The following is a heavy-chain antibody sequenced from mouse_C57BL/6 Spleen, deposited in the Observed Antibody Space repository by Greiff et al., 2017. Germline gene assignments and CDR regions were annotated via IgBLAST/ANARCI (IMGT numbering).Heavy chain of an antibody. Sequence: VKLQQPGAELVKPGASVKVSCKASGYTFTSYWMHWVKQRPGQGLEWIGRIHPSDSDTNYNQKFKGKATLTVDKASSTTYMQHSSLTSEDSAVYYCAKEGGPYFDYWGQGTTLTVYS. V-gene: IGHV1-74*01. CDR2: IHPSDSDT. CDR3: AKEGGPYFDY. CDR1: GYTFTSYW. J-gene: IGHJ2*01.